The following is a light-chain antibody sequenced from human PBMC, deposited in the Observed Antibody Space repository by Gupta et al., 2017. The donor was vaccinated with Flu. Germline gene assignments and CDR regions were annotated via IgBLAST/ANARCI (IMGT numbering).Light chain of an antibody. Sequence: QSVFTQSPAVSAAPAQKVTISCSGSSSNIENNYVSWYQQLPGTAPKLLIYENNKRPSAIPARCSGAKYDTYATLGTTGRQTGDDADYYCGTWDSSPSAWVFGGGTKLTVL. J-gene: IGLJ3*02. CDR3: GTWDSSPSAWV. V-gene: IGLV1-51*02. CDR1: SSNIENNY. CDR2: ENN.